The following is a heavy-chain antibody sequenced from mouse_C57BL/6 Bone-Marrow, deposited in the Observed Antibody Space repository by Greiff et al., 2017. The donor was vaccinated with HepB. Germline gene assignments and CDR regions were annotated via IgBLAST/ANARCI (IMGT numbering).Heavy chain of an antibody. CDR3: TSNPLYYYGSSYWYFDV. V-gene: IGHV14-4*01. J-gene: IGHJ1*03. Sequence: EVKLVESGAELVRPGASVKLSCTASGFNIKDDYMYWVKQRPEQGLEWIGWIDPENGDTEYASKFQGKATITADTSSNTAYLQLSSLTSEDTAVYYCTSNPLYYYGSSYWYFDVWGTGTTVTVSS. CDR1: GFNIKDDY. CDR2: IDPENGDT. D-gene: IGHD1-1*01.